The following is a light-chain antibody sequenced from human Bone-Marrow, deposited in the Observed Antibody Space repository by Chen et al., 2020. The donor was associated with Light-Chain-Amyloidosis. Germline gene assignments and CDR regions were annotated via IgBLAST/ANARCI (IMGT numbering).Light chain of an antibody. J-gene: IGKJ1*01. V-gene: IGKV2-30*02. CDR1: QSLVHSNGNTY. CDR2: GVS. Sequence: DVVMTQSPLSLAVTLGQPASISCRSSQSLVHSNGNTYLNWFHQRPGQSPRRLIHGVSDRDSGVPDRFSGSGSGTDFTLKISRVESEDVGVYYCMQGTHWPWAFGQGTKVEI. CDR3: MQGTHWPWA.